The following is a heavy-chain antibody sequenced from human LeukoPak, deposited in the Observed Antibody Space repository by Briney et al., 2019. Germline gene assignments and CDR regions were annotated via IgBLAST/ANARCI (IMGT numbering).Heavy chain of an antibody. V-gene: IGHV3-72*01. CDR2: ITNKPKSYNT. Sequence: AGGSLRLSCAASGFTFSDHYMDWVRQAPGKGLEWVGRITNKPKSYNTEYAASVKGRFTISRDDSKNSLYLQMNSLKTEDTAVYYCAKTDDYGDAAFDYWGQGTLVTVSS. CDR3: AKTDDYGDAAFDY. D-gene: IGHD4-17*01. CDR1: GFTFSDHY. J-gene: IGHJ4*02.